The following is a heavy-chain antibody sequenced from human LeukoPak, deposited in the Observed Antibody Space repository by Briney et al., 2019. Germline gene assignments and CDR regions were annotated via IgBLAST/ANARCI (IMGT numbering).Heavy chain of an antibody. Sequence: GGSLRLSCAASGFTFSTYTLNWVRQAPGKGLEWVSSISSSSDYIYYADSVEGRFTVSRNNAKNSLYLQMDSLRAEDTAVYYCARELTLAYWGQGTLVTVSS. J-gene: IGHJ4*02. V-gene: IGHV3-21*01. CDR3: ARELTLAY. D-gene: IGHD3-16*01. CDR2: ISSSSDYI. CDR1: GFTFSTYT.